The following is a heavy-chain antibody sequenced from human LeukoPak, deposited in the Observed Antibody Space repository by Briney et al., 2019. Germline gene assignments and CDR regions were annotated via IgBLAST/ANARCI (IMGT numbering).Heavy chain of an antibody. D-gene: IGHD3-10*01. CDR1: GGSISSGSYY. V-gene: IGHV4-61*02. CDR2: IYTSGST. CDR3: ASLSYGSGTYLDY. Sequence: PSETLSLTCTVSGGSISSGSYYWSWIRQPAGKGLEWIGRIYTSGSTNYNPSLKSRVTISVDTSKNQFSLKLSSVTAADTAVYYCASLSYGSGTYLDYWGLGTLVTVSS. J-gene: IGHJ4*02.